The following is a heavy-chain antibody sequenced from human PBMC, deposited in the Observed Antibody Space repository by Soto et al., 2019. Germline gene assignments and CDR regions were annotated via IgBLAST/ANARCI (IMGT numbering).Heavy chain of an antibody. J-gene: IGHJ6*02. CDR1: GGTFSSYA. Sequence: QVQLVQSGAEVKKPGSSVNVSCKASGGTFSSYAISWVRQAPGQGLEWMGGIIPIFGTANYAQKFQGRVTLTADESTSTADMELSSLRSEDTDVYYCARDPYEYKPHYSYSGMDVLCQGPTVTVSS. D-gene: IGHD2-2*01. V-gene: IGHV1-69*01. CDR2: IIPIFGTA. CDR3: ARDPYEYKPHYSYSGMDV.